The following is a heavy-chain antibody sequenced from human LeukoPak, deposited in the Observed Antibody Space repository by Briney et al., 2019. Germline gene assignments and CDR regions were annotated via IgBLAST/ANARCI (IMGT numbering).Heavy chain of an antibody. CDR1: GGSFSGYY. V-gene: IGHV4-34*01. J-gene: IGHJ4*02. CDR3: ARGRALLYCGSTSCYRYYFDY. CDR2: INHSGST. D-gene: IGHD2-2*01. Sequence: PSETLSLTCAVYGGSFSGYYWSWIRQPPGKGLEWIGEINHSGSTNYNPSLKSRVTISVDTSKNQFSLKLSSVTAADTAVYYCARGRALLYCGSTSCYRYYFDYWGQGTLVTVSS.